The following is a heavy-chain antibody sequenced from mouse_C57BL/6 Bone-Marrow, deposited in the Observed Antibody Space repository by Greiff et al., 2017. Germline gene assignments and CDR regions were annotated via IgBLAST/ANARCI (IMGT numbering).Heavy chain of an antibody. CDR3: ARLGPRAWFAY. Sequence: VQLQQSGAELARPGASVKLSCKASGYTFTSYGISWVKQRTGQGLGWIGEIYPRSGNTYYNEKFKGKATLTADKSSSTAYMELRSLTSEDSAVYFCARLGPRAWFAYWGQGTLVTVSA. CDR2: IYPRSGNT. J-gene: IGHJ3*01. V-gene: IGHV1-81*01. CDR1: GYTFTSYG.